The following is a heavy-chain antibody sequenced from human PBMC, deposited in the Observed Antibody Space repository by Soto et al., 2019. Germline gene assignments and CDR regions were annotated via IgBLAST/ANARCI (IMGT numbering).Heavy chain of an antibody. J-gene: IGHJ4*02. CDR1: GYTFTSYG. CDR3: PRDCGGDCYSAAIDY. CDR2: ISAYNGNT. Sequence: ASVKVSCKASGYTFTSYGISWVRQAPGQGLEWMGWISAYNGNTNYAQKLQGRVTMTTDTSTSTAYMELRSLRSDDTAVYYCPRDCGGDCYSAAIDYWGQGTLVTVSS. D-gene: IGHD2-21*02. V-gene: IGHV1-18*04.